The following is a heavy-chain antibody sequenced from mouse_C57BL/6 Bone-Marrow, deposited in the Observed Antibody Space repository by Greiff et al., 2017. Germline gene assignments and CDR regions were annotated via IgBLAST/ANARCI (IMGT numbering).Heavy chain of an antibody. CDR1: GYAFSSYW. CDR3: AIPMITKAMDY. CDR2: IYPGDGDT. J-gene: IGHJ4*01. Sequence: QVQLQQSGAELVKPGASVKISCKASGYAFSSYWMNWVKQRPGKGLEWIGQIYPGDGDTNYNGKFKGKATLTADKSSSTAYMQLSSLTSEDSAVYFCAIPMITKAMDYWGQGTSVTVSS. V-gene: IGHV1-80*01. D-gene: IGHD2-4*01.